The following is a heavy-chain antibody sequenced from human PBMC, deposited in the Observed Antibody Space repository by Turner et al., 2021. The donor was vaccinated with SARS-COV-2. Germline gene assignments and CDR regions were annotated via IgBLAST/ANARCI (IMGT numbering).Heavy chain of an antibody. J-gene: IGHJ4*02. CDR1: GFTVSSNY. V-gene: IGHV3-53*01. CDR2: IDSGGST. Sequence: EVQLVESGGGLIQPGGSLRLSFAASGFTVSSNYMSWVRQAPGKGLEGVSVIDSGGSTYYADSVKGRFTISRDNSKNTLYLQMNSLRAEDTAVYYCARVGSYGRRDVDYWGQGTLVTVSS. D-gene: IGHD5-18*01. CDR3: ARVGSYGRRDVDY.